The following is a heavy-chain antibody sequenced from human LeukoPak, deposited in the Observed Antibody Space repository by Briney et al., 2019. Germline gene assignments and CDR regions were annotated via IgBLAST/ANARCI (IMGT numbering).Heavy chain of an antibody. Sequence: PGGSLRLSCAASGFSFSSYSMSWVRQAPGKGLEWVSYISSSSSTTKYADSVKGRFTISRDNAKNSLYLQMNSLRDEDTAVYYCAGQYRGFDYWGQGTLITVSS. J-gene: IGHJ4*02. CDR2: ISSSSSTT. CDR1: GFSFSSYS. V-gene: IGHV3-48*02. CDR3: AGQYRGFDY. D-gene: IGHD2-2*01.